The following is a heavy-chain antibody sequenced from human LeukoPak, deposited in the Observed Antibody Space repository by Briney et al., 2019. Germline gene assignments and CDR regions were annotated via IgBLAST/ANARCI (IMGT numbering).Heavy chain of an antibody. Sequence: SVKVSCKASGGTFSSYAISWVRQAPGQGLEWMGGIIPIFGTANYAQKFQGRVTITADESTSTAYIELGSLRSEDTALYYCARDCGNFWSGYYTGWFDPWGQGTLVTVSS. CDR2: IIPIFGTA. D-gene: IGHD3-3*01. V-gene: IGHV1-69*01. J-gene: IGHJ5*02. CDR3: ARDCGNFWSGYYTGWFDP. CDR1: GGTFSSYA.